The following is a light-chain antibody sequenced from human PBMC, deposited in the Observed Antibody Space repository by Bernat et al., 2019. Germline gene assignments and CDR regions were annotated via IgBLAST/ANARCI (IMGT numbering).Light chain of an antibody. V-gene: IGLV2-8*01. CDR3: SSYAGSNNWGV. CDR2: EVT. CDR1: SRDVGAYNS. Sequence: QSVLTQPPSASGSPGQSVTISCTGTSRDVGAYNSVSWYQQHPGKAPKLLISEVTKRPSGVPDRFSGSKSGNTASLTVSGLQAEDEADYYCSSYAGSNNWGVFGGGTKLTVL. J-gene: IGLJ2*01.